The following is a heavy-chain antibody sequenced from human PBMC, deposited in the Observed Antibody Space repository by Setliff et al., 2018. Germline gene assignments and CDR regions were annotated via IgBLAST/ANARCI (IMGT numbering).Heavy chain of an antibody. CDR1: GGSFQGYY. D-gene: IGHD3-16*01. Sequence: SETLSLTCAVYGGSFQGYYWSWIRQSPERGLEWIGEINSSGDTNYNPSLESRVTISVDTSKNQFSLTLSSVTAADTAVYYCARLPNYVWGSPVDYWGQGTLVTVSS. CDR3: ARLPNYVWGSPVDY. V-gene: IGHV4-34*01. CDR2: INSSGDT. J-gene: IGHJ4*02.